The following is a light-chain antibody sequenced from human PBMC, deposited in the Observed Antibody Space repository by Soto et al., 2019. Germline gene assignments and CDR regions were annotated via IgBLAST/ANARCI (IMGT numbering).Light chain of an antibody. Sequence: DNQMTQSPSSLSASVGDRVTITCRASQSISSYLNWYQQKPGKAPKLLIYAASSLQSGVPSRFSGSGSGTDFTLTISSLQPEDFATYYCQQSYSTPGFTFGPGTKVDIK. CDR1: QSISSY. CDR3: QQSYSTPGFT. CDR2: AAS. V-gene: IGKV1-39*01. J-gene: IGKJ3*01.